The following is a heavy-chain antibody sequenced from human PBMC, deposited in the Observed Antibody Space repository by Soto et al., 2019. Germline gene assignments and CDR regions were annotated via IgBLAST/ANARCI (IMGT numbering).Heavy chain of an antibody. Sequence: SVKVSCKASGGTFSSYAISWVRQAPGQGLEWMGGIIPIFGTANYAQKFQGRVTITADESTSTAYMELSSLRSEDTAVYYCASHYSSGWYYYYYGMDVWGQGTTVTVSS. CDR2: IIPIFGTA. V-gene: IGHV1-69*13. D-gene: IGHD6-19*01. J-gene: IGHJ6*02. CDR3: ASHYSSGWYYYYYGMDV. CDR1: GGTFSSYA.